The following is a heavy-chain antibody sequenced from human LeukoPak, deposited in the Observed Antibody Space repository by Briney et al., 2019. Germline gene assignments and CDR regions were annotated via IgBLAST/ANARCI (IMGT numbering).Heavy chain of an antibody. Sequence: ASVKVSCKASGYTFTSYAMHWARQAPGQRLEWMGWINAGNGNTKYSQKFQGRVTITRDTSASTAYMELSSLRSEDTAVYYCAREGPAGTRYDYWGQGTLVTVSS. CDR1: GYTFTSYA. J-gene: IGHJ4*02. D-gene: IGHD6-13*01. CDR2: INAGNGNT. V-gene: IGHV1-3*01. CDR3: AREGPAGTRYDY.